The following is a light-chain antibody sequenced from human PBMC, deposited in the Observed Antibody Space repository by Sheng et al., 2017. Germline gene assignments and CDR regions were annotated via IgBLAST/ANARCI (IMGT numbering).Light chain of an antibody. CDR2: DAS. J-gene: IGKJ2*01. CDR1: QDISTF. V-gene: IGKV1-33*01. CDR3: QQYENLPYT. Sequence: DIQMTQSPSSLSASVGDIVTITCQASQDISTFLNWYQHKPGKAPDLLIYDASNLQTGVPSRFSGSGSGTDFAFTISSLQPEDVATYYCQQYENLPYTFGQGTKLDIK.